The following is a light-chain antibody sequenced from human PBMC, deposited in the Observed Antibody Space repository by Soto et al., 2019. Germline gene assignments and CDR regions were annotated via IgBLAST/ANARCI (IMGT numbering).Light chain of an antibody. Sequence: QSVLTQPPSVSAAPGQKVTISCSGSSSNIGINYVSWYQQLPGTAPKLLIYENHKRPSGIPDGFSGSKSDTSATLGITGLQTGDEADYYCGTWDSSLSAGVFGGGTKLTVL. CDR3: GTWDSSLSAGV. CDR1: SSNIGINY. V-gene: IGLV1-51*02. CDR2: ENH. J-gene: IGLJ2*01.